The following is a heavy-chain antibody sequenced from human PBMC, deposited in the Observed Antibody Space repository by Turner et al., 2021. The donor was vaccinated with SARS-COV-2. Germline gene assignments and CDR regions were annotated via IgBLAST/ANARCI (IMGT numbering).Heavy chain of an antibody. CDR3: AGQLWLRGAFDI. CDR2: IYYSGST. Sequence: QVQLQVPGPGLVKPSQTLSLTCTVPGGSISSGGYYWSWIRQRPGKGLEWIGNIYYSGSTYYNSSLKSRVTISVDTSKNQFYQKLSSVTAANTAVYYCAGQLWLRGAFDIWGQGTMVTVSS. J-gene: IGHJ3*02. D-gene: IGHD5-18*01. V-gene: IGHV4-31*03. CDR1: GGSISSGGYY.